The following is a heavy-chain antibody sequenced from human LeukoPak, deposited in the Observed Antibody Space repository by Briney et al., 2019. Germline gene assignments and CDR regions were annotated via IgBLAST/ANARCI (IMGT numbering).Heavy chain of an antibody. D-gene: IGHD3-16*01. Sequence: AGTLSVTCAVYGGTFSGYYWHWIRQPPGKGLEWIGEINHNGSTNYNPSLNSRGTISVDTSKNQLSLKLSSVTAADTAGYDCTRGGESSNFDYWGQGTLVTVSS. CDR2: INHNGST. V-gene: IGHV4-34*01. CDR1: GGTFSGYY. J-gene: IGHJ4*02. CDR3: TRGGESSNFDY.